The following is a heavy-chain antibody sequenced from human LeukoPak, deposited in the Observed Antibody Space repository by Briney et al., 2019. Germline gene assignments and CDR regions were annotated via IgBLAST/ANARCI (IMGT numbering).Heavy chain of an antibody. J-gene: IGHJ4*02. Sequence: ASVKVSCKASGYTFTGYYMHWVRQAPGQGLEWMGWINPNSGGTNYAQKFQGRVTMTRDTSISTAYMELGRLRSDDTAVYYCARASGSSPRSPLDYWGQGTLVTVSS. CDR3: ARASGSSPRSPLDY. V-gene: IGHV1-2*02. CDR2: INPNSGGT. D-gene: IGHD1-26*01. CDR1: GYTFTGYY.